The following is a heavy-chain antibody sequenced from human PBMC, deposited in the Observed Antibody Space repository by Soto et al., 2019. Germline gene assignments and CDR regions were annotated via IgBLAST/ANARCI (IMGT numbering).Heavy chain of an antibody. CDR1: GDTFYNYA. CDR2: LIPIFGTA. Sequence: QVQVVQSGAEVKKPGSSVKVSCKASGDTFYNYAISWVRQAPGRGLEWMGGLIPIFGTANYAHKFQGRVTITADESASTAYIELSSVRSEDTAVYYCARTYSIASWGRYYYYYDGMDVWGQGTTVTVSS. V-gene: IGHV1-69*01. J-gene: IGHJ6*02. D-gene: IGHD6-6*01. CDR3: ARTYSIASWGRYYYYYDGMDV.